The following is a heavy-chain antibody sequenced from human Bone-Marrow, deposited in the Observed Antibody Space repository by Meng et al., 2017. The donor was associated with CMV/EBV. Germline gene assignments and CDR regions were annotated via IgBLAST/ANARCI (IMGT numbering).Heavy chain of an antibody. V-gene: IGHV3-73*01. CDR3: TSMGVVVVPAAIGGYYYDY. D-gene: IGHD2-2*02. CDR1: GFTFSGSA. Sequence: GGSLRLSCAASGFTFSGSAMHWVRQASGKGLEWVGRIRSKANSYATAYAASVKGRFTISRDDSKNTAYLQMNSLKTEDTAVYYCTSMGVVVVPAAIGGYYYDYWGQGNLVNVSS. J-gene: IGHJ4*02. CDR2: IRSKANSYAT.